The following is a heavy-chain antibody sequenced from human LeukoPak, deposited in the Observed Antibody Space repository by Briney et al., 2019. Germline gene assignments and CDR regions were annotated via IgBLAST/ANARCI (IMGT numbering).Heavy chain of an antibody. Sequence: SVKVSCKASGYTFTSYDINWVRQATGQGLEWMGWMNPNSDNTGYAQRFQGRVTITRNTSISTAYMELSSLRFEDTAVYYCARAGPNGTLWGSYRFPYWGQGTLVTVSS. CDR3: ARAGPNGTLWGSYRFPY. V-gene: IGHV1-8*03. J-gene: IGHJ4*02. D-gene: IGHD3-16*02. CDR1: GYTFTSYD. CDR2: MNPNSDNT.